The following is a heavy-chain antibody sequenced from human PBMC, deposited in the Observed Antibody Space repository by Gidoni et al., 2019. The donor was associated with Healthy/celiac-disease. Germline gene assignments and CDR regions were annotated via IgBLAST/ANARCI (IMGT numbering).Heavy chain of an antibody. CDR3: ARWGGRLRFSAADDY. J-gene: IGHJ4*02. CDR2: IYHSGST. Sequence: QVQLQESGPGLVKPSETLSLTCTVSGYSISSGYYWGWIRQPPGKGLEWIGSIYHSGSTYYNPSLKSRVTISVDTSKNQFSLKLSSVTAADTAVYYCARWGGRLRFSAADDYWGQGTLVTVSS. D-gene: IGHD6-25*01. V-gene: IGHV4-38-2*02. CDR1: GYSISSGYY.